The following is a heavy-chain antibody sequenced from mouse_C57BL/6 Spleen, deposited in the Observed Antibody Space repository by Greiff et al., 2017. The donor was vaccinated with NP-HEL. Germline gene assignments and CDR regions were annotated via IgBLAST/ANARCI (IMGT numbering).Heavy chain of an antibody. CDR1: GYAFTNYL. D-gene: IGHD3-1*01. Sequence: VQLQQSGAELVRPGTSVKVSCKASGYAFTNYLIEWVKQRPGQGLEWIGVINPGSGGTNYNEKFKGKATLTADKSSSTAYMQLSSLTSEDSAVYFYARGVGDYFDYWGQGTTLTVSS. CDR2: INPGSGGT. CDR3: ARGVGDYFDY. V-gene: IGHV1-54*01. J-gene: IGHJ2*01.